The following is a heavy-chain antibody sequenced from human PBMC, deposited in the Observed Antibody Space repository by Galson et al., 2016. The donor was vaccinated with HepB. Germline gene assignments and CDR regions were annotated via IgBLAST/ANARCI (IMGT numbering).Heavy chain of an antibody. D-gene: IGHD6-25*01. CDR1: GYRFSSYW. J-gene: IGHJ5*01. CDR3: ARQEAALGTGDS. Sequence: QSGAEVKAPGDSLRISCQASGYRFSSYWIDWVRQMPGKGLEWMGIIFPADSDTRYSASFQGQVTISADKSVNTAYLQWTSLKASDTATYYCARQEAALGTGDSWGQGTLFTVSS. V-gene: IGHV5-51*01. CDR2: IFPADSDT.